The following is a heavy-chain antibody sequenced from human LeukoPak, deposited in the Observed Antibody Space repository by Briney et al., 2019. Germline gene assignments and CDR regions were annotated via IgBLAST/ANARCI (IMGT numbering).Heavy chain of an antibody. CDR3: AGTQYYYDSSGYWVY. CDR2: IYTSGST. D-gene: IGHD3-22*01. V-gene: IGHV4-4*07. CDR1: GGSISSYY. Sequence: PSETLSLTCTVAGGSISSYYWSWIRQPDGKGLEWIGRIYTSGSTNYNPSLKSRVTMSVDTSKNQFSLKLSSVTAADTAVYYCAGTQYYYDSSGYWVYWGQGTLVTVSS. J-gene: IGHJ4*02.